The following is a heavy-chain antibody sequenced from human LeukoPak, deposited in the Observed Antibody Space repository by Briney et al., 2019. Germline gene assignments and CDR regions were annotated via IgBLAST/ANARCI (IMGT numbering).Heavy chain of an antibody. D-gene: IGHD4-17*01. J-gene: IGHJ5*02. V-gene: IGHV1-2*06. CDR1: GYTFTGYY. Sequence: ASVKVSCKASGYTFTGYYMHWVRQAPGQGLEWMGRINPNSGGTNYAQKFQGRVTMTRDTSISTACMELSRLRSDDTAVYYCARVNYGNTWFDPWGQGTLVTVSS. CDR3: ARVNYGNTWFDP. CDR2: INPNSGGT.